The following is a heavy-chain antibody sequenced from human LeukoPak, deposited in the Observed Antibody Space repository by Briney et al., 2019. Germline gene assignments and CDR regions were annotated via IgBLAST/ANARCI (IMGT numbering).Heavy chain of an antibody. CDR2: IYTSGST. CDR1: GGSISSYY. J-gene: IGHJ6*04. D-gene: IGHD2-2*01. CDR3: ASARTTAFMDV. Sequence: SETLSLTCPVSGGSISSYYWRWIRQPAGKGLEWIGRIYTSGSTNYNPSLKSRVTMSVDTSKNQFSLKLSSVTAADTAVYYCASARTTAFMDVWGKGTTVTVSS. V-gene: IGHV4-4*07.